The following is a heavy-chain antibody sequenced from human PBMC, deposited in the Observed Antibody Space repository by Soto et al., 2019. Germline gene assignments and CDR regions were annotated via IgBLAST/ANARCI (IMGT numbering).Heavy chain of an antibody. D-gene: IGHD6-6*01. J-gene: IGHJ5*02. Sequence: SETLSLTCTVSGGSISSSSYYWGWIRQPPGKGLEWIGSIYYSGSTYYNPSLKSRVTISVDTSKNQFSLKLSSVTAADTAVYYCATLYGSSSGGWFDPWGQGTLVTVSS. CDR3: ATLYGSSSGGWFDP. CDR2: IYYSGST. CDR1: GGSISSSSYY. V-gene: IGHV4-39*01.